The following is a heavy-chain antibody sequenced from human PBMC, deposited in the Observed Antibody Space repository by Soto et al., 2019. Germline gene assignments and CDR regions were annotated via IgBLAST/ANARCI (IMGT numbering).Heavy chain of an antibody. Sequence: GGSLRLSSAVAGFTFSSYAMSWVRQAPGKGLEWVSAISGSGGSTYYADSVKGRFTISRDNSKNTLYLQMNSLRAEDTAVYYCAKDATLAGHYYMDAWGKGTTVTVSS. D-gene: IGHD2-15*01. CDR2: ISGSGGST. CDR3: AKDATLAGHYYMDA. CDR1: GFTFSSYA. J-gene: IGHJ6*03. V-gene: IGHV3-23*01.